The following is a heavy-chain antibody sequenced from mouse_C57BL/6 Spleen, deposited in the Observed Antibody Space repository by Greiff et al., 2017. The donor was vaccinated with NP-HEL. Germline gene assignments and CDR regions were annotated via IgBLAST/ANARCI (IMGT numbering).Heavy chain of an antibody. J-gene: IGHJ4*01. CDR3: TGGYYGSSSYYYAMDY. V-gene: IGHV14-4*01. CDR2: IDPENGDT. CDR1: GFNIKDDY. Sequence: EVKLVESGAELVRPGASVKLSCTASGFNIKDDYMHWVKQRPEQGLEWIGWIDPENGDTEYASKFQGKATITADTSSNTAYLQLSSLTSEDTAVYYCTGGYYGSSSYYYAMDYWGQGTSVTVSS. D-gene: IGHD1-1*01.